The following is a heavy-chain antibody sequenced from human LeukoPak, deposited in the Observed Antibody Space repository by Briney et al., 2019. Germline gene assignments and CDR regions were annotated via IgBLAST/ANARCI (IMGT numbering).Heavy chain of an antibody. CDR1: GGSISSYY. V-gene: IGHV4-4*07. CDR2: IYTSGST. Sequence: PSETLSLTCTVSGGSISSYYWSWIRQPAGKGLEWIGRIYTSGSTNYNPSLKSRVTMSVDTSKNQFSLKLSSVTAADTAVYYCARDRGNYYDSSGYPDYWGQGTLVTVSS. D-gene: IGHD3-22*01. CDR3: ARDRGNYYDSSGYPDY. J-gene: IGHJ4*02.